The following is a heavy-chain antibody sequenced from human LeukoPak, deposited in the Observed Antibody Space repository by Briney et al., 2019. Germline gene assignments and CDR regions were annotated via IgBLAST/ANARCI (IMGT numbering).Heavy chain of an antibody. CDR2: ISGSGNTI. V-gene: IGHV3-11*01. J-gene: IGHJ6*03. Sequence: GGSLRLSCAASGFTFSDYHMNWFRQAPGKGLEWVSYISGSGNTIYYEDSVRGRYTISRDNAKNSLYLQMNSLRAEDTAVYFCARDPGITLVRGIIPYYYYYMDVWGTGTTVTVSS. CDR3: ARDPGITLVRGIIPYYYYYMDV. CDR1: GFTFSDYH. D-gene: IGHD3-10*01.